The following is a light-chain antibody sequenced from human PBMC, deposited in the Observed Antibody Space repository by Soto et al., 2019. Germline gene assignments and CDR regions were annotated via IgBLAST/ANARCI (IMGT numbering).Light chain of an antibody. CDR3: QTWDTGIQV. CDR2: LNSDGSH. J-gene: IGLJ2*01. CDR1: SGHSSYN. Sequence: QPVLTQSPSASASLGASVKLTCTLSSGHSSYNIAWHQQQPDKGPRFLMKLNSDGSHNKGDGIPDRFSGSSSGAERYLTISSLQSEDEADYYCQTWDTGIQVFGGGTKLTVL. V-gene: IGLV4-69*01.